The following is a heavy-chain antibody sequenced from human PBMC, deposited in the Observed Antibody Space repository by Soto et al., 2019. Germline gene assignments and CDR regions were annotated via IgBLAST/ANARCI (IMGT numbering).Heavy chain of an antibody. V-gene: IGHV3-15*01. D-gene: IGHD6-13*01. J-gene: IGHJ4*02. CDR1: GFTFSNAW. CDR2: IKSKTDGGTT. CDR3: TTAVRAAASLQSAAY. Sequence: PGGSLRLSCAASGFTFSNAWMSWVRQAPGKGLEWVGRIKSKTDGGTTDYAAPVKGRFTISRDDSKNTLYLQMNSLKTEDTAVYYCTTAVRAAASLQSAAYWGQGTLVTVPS.